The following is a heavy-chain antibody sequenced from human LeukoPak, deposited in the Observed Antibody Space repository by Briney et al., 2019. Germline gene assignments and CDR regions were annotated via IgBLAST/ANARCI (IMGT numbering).Heavy chain of an antibody. V-gene: IGHV4-38-2*02. Sequence: KPSETPSLTCAVSGYSISSGYQWAWIRPPPGKTLEWIGSIFHSGSAHYNPSLKSRVTISVDTSTNHFSLRLSSVTAADTALYYCARDPRWLTPDCTSTSCYENYFDPWGQGILVTVSS. CDR1: GYSISSGYQ. CDR2: IFHSGSA. J-gene: IGHJ5*02. CDR3: ARDPRWLTPDCTSTSCYENYFDP. D-gene: IGHD2-2*01.